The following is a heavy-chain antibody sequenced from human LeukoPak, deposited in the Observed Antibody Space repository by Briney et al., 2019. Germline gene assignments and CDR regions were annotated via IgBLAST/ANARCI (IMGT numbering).Heavy chain of an antibody. V-gene: IGHV5-51*01. D-gene: IGHD6-6*01. Sequence: GESLKISCKGSGYRFTSYWIGWVRQMPGKGLEWMGIIYPGDSDTRYSPSFQGQGTISADKSISTAYLQWSSLKASDTAMYYCARLWYSSSSGYYFDYWGQGTLVTVSS. CDR3: ARLWYSSSSGYYFDY. J-gene: IGHJ4*02. CDR2: IYPGDSDT. CDR1: GYRFTSYW.